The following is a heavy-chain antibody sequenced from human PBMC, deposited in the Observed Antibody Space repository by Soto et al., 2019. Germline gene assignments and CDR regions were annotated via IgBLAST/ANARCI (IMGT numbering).Heavy chain of an antibody. CDR3: AREDSIVIPAVSDF. CDR2: ISKSDYT. CDR1: GFAFSNYG. Sequence: SLRLSCTVSGFAFSNYGINWVRQAPGKGLEWVSSISKSDYTYYSDSVKGRFTISRDNAKNSVSLQMNTLRVEDTAVYYCAREDSIVIPAVSDFWGQGNLVTVSS. V-gene: IGHV3-21*01. D-gene: IGHD2-2*01. J-gene: IGHJ4*02.